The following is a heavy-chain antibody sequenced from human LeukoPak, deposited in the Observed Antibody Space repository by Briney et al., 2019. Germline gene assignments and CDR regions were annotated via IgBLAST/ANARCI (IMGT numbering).Heavy chain of an antibody. D-gene: IGHD3-22*01. CDR1: GYTFTDYH. CDR2: IDPEDGET. J-gene: IGHJ3*01. Sequence: ASVKISCKVSGYTFTDYHIHWVQQAPGKGLEWMGLIDPEDGETIYAEKFQGRVTLTADTSRDTAYMELSSLRSEDTAVYYCVGTRIYYDSGGSSLNKRYAALDVWGQGTMVTVSS. V-gene: IGHV1-69-2*01. CDR3: VGTRIYYDSGGSSLNKRYAALDV.